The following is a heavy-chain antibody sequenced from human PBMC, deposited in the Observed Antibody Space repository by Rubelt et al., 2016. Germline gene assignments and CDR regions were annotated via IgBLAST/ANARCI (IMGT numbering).Heavy chain of an antibody. CDR1: GGSISSYY. Sequence: QVQLQESGPGLVKPSETLSLTCTVSGGSISSYYWSWIRQPPGKGLEWIGYIYYSGSTNYNPSLKSRVTISVDPSKNQFSLKLSSVTAADTAVYYCARVRLRDGSGSSHYYYGMDVWGQGTTVTVSS. D-gene: IGHD3-10*01. CDR3: ARVRLRDGSGSSHYYYGMDV. J-gene: IGHJ6*02. V-gene: IGHV4-59*01. CDR2: IYYSGST.